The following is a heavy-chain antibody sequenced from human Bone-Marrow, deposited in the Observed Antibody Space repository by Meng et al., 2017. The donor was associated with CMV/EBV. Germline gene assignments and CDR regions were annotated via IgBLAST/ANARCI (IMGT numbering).Heavy chain of an antibody. CDR1: GFSVSSTY. CDR2: IYSGGST. D-gene: IGHD4/OR15-4a*01. J-gene: IGHJ3*02. Sequence: GGSLRLSCAASGFSVSSTYMSWVRQAPGKGLEWVSVIYSGGSTFYANSVKGRFTISRDNSRNTLYLQMNSLRADDTAVYYCARGGWDMYDASNHMWGQGTMVPVSS. V-gene: IGHV3-53*01. CDR3: ARGGWDMYDASNHM.